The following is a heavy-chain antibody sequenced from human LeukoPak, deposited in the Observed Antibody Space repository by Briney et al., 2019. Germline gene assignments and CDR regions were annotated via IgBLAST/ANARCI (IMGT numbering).Heavy chain of an antibody. Sequence: TGGSLRLSCAASGFTFSSYWMHWVRQAPGKGLVWVSRINSDGSSTSYADSVKGRFTISRDNAKNTLYLQMNSLRAEDTAVYYCARVTLPTGIAVANYGMDVWGQGTTVTVSS. CDR2: INSDGSST. D-gene: IGHD6-19*01. J-gene: IGHJ6*02. V-gene: IGHV3-74*01. CDR3: ARVTLPTGIAVANYGMDV. CDR1: GFTFSSYW.